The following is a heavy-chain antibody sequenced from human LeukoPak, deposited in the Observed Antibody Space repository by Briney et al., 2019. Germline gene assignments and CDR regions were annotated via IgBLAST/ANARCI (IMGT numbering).Heavy chain of an antibody. CDR1: GDSFSSNSAA. D-gene: IGHD6-19*01. CDR2: TYYRSKWYN. J-gene: IGHJ6*03. CDR3: AKSRQWLTDYYYYMDV. V-gene: IGHV6-1*01. Sequence: SQTLSLTCAISGDSFSSNSAAWNWIRQSPSRGLEWLGRTYYRSKWYNDYAVSVKSRITINPDTSKNQFSLQLNSVTPEDTAVYYCAKSRQWLTDYYYYMDVWGKGTTVTVSS.